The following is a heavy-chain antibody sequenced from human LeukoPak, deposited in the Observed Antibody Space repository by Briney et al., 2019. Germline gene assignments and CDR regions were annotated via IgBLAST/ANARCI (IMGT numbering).Heavy chain of an antibody. CDR2: ISSSSSTI. CDR1: GFTFSSYS. CDR3: ARGRPVDY. Sequence: PGWSLRLSCAASGFTFSSYSMNWVRQAPGKGLEWVSYISSSSSTIYYADSVKGRFTISRDNAKNTLFLQMNSLRAEDTAVYYCARGRPVDYWGQGTLVTVSS. J-gene: IGHJ4*02. V-gene: IGHV3-48*01.